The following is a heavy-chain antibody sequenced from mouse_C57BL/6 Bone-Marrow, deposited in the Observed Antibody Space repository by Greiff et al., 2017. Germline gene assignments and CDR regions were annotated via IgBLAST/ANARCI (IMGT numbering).Heavy chain of an antibody. V-gene: IGHV1-64*01. CDR2: IHPNSGST. CDR1: GYTFTSYW. Sequence: QVQLQQPGAELVKPGASVKLSCKASGYTFTSYWMHWVKQRPGRGLAWIGMIHPNSGSTNYNEKFKSKAPLTVDKSSSTAYMHLRGLTSEASAVFYCSREGRSVLYAMDYWGQGTSVTVSS. CDR3: SREGRSVLYAMDY. J-gene: IGHJ4*01.